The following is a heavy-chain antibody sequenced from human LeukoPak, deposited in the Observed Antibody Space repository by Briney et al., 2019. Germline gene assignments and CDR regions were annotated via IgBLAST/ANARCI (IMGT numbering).Heavy chain of an antibody. J-gene: IGHJ4*02. D-gene: IGHD3-16*01. CDR1: GFTFSSYW. Sequence: PVGSLRLSCAASGFTFSSYWMHWVRQAPGKGLVWVSRINSDGSSTSYADSVKSRFTISRDNAKNTLYLQMNSLRAEDTAVYYCARSMLTVPIPGGYWGQGTLVTVSS. V-gene: IGHV3-74*01. CDR2: INSDGSST. CDR3: ARSMLTVPIPGGY.